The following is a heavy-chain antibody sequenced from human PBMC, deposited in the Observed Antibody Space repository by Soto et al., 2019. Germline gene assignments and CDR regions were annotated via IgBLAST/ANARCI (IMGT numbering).Heavy chain of an antibody. CDR2: INHSGST. J-gene: IGHJ6*03. CDR3: ARDEDYYYYMEV. Sequence: PSETLSLTCAVYGGSFNGYYWSWIRQPPGKGLEWIGEINHSGSTNYNPSLKSRVTISVDTSKNQFSLKLSSVTAADTAVYYCARDEDYYYYMEVWGKGTTVTVSS. V-gene: IGHV4-34*01. CDR1: GGSFNGYY.